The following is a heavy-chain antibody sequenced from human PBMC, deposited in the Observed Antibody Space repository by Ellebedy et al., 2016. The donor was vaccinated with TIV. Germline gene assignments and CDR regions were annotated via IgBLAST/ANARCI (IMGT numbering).Heavy chain of an antibody. V-gene: IGHV3-33*01. CDR2: ILYDGSNK. CDR3: ARDGLLGYGGDYFDY. CDR1: GFTFSSYG. J-gene: IGHJ4*02. D-gene: IGHD5-12*01. Sequence: PGGSLRLSCVASGFTFSSYGMHWVRRAPGKGLEWVAGILYDGSNKYYADSVKGRFTISRDNSENTVYVQMNSLRAEDTAVYYCARDGLLGYGGDYFDYWGQGTQVTVSS.